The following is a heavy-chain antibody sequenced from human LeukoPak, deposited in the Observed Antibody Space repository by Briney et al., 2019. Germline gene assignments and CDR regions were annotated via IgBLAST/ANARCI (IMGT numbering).Heavy chain of an antibody. CDR1: GYSFTTYW. D-gene: IGHD6-13*01. CDR2: IYPGDSDT. CDR3: ARRIAAAGADGLDV. Sequence: ESLKISCKGSGYSFTTYWIAWVRQTPDKGLEWMGIIYPGDSDTTYSPSFQGQVTISADKSINTAYLQWGSLRTSDAAIYYCARRIAAAGADGLDVWGQGTTVTVSS. V-gene: IGHV5-51*01. J-gene: IGHJ6*02.